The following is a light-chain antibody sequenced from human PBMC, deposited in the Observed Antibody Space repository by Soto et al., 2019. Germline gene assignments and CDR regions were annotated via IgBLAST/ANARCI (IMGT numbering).Light chain of an antibody. Sequence: DIQMTQSPSTLSASVGDRVTITCRAGQSISDWLAWYQQIPGKAPKLLIFDASTLQSGVPSRFSGSGSGTEFTLTISSLQPDDFGTYYCQEYTSATFGRGTRLEMK. CDR2: DAS. J-gene: IGKJ2*01. CDR1: QSISDW. V-gene: IGKV1-5*01. CDR3: QEYTSAT.